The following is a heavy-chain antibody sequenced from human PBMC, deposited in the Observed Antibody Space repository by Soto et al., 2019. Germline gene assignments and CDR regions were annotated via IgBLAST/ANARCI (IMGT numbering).Heavy chain of an antibody. J-gene: IGHJ3*02. V-gene: IGHV3-48*02. CDR1: GFTFSSEP. Sequence: GGSLRLSCAASGFTFSSEPLNWVRQAPGKGLEWVSNIRSDSSLKFYADSVKGRFTISRDNAKNSLYLQMDGLRDEDTAMYYWVRDSAYAFDMWGQGTKVTVSS. CDR3: VRDSAYAFDM. CDR2: IRSDSSLK.